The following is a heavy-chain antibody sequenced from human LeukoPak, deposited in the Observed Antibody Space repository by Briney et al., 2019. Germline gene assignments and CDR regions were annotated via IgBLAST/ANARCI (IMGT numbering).Heavy chain of an antibody. D-gene: IGHD3-10*01. J-gene: IGHJ4*02. CDR3: ATACYYGSGSYYTYFDY. CDR2: FDPEDGET. CDR1: GYTLTELS. Sequence: GASVKVSCKVSGYTLTELSMHWVRQAPGKGLEWMGGFDPEDGETIYAQKFQGRVTMTEDTSADTAYMELSSLRSEDTAVYYCATACYYGSGSYYTYFDYWGQGTLVTVSS. V-gene: IGHV1-24*01.